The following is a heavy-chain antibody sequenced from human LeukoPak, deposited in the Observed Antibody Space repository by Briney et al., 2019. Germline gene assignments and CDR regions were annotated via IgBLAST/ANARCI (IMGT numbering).Heavy chain of an antibody. D-gene: IGHD2-21*02. CDR1: GFTFSSYA. V-gene: IGHV3-30*01. Sequence: GGSLRLSCAASGFTFSSYAMRWVRQAPGKGLEWVAVISYDGSNKYYADSVKGRFTISRDNSKNTLYLQMNSLRAEDTAVYYCARSEGLRLPFDYWGQGTLVTVSS. J-gene: IGHJ4*02. CDR3: ARSEGLRLPFDY. CDR2: ISYDGSNK.